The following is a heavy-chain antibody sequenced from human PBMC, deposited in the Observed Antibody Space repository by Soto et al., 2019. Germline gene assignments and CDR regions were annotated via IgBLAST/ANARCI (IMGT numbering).Heavy chain of an antibody. Sequence: SETLSLTCAVYGGSFSAYYWSWVRQPPGKGLEWIGEIIHSESTKYNPSLKSRVTISVDTSKNQFSLKLRSVTAADTAVYYCARQRPTDGRWEFANYYGMDVWGQGTPVTVSS. CDR3: ARQRPTDGRWEFANYYGMDV. CDR2: IIHSEST. D-gene: IGHD1-26*01. V-gene: IGHV4-34*12. CDR1: GGSFSAYY. J-gene: IGHJ6*02.